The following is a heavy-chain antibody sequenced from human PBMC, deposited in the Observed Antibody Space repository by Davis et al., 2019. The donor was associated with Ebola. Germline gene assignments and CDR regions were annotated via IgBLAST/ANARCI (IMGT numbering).Heavy chain of an antibody. CDR3: ARGKGRPYYDFWSGYLPFDP. CDR2: ISYDGSNK. CDR1: GFTFSRYG. J-gene: IGHJ5*02. V-gene: IGHV3-30*03. D-gene: IGHD3-3*01. Sequence: GESLKISCAASGFTFSRYGMHWVRQAPGKGLEWVAVISYDGSNKYYADSVKGRFTISRDNSKNTLYLQMNSLRAEDTAVYYCARGKGRPYYDFWSGYLPFDPWGQGTLVTVSS.